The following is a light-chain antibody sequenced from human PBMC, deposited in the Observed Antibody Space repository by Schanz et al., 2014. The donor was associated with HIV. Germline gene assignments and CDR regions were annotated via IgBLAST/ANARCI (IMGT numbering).Light chain of an antibody. CDR3: SSYAGSSYV. CDR1: SSDVGGYDY. V-gene: IGLV2-11*01. Sequence: QSALTQPRSVSGSPGQSVTISCTGTSSDVGGYDYVSWYQQHPGKAPKLMIYDVTKRPSGVPDRFSGSKSGNTASLIVSGLQAEDEADYYCSSYAGSSYVFGTGTEVTVL. J-gene: IGLJ1*01. CDR2: DVT.